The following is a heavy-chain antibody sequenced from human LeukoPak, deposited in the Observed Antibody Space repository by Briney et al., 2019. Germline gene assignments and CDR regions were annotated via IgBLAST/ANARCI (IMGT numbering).Heavy chain of an antibody. CDR1: GFTFSSYG. V-gene: IGHV3-30*18. CDR3: AKDQDVDWVQGGMDV. CDR2: ISYDGSNK. Sequence: PGRSLRLSCAASGFTFSSYGMHWVRQAPGKGLEWVAVISYDGSNKYYADSVKGRFTISRDNSKNTLYLQMNSLRAEDTAVYYCAKDQDVDWVQGGMDVWGQGTTVTVSS. J-gene: IGHJ6*02. D-gene: IGHD3/OR15-3a*01.